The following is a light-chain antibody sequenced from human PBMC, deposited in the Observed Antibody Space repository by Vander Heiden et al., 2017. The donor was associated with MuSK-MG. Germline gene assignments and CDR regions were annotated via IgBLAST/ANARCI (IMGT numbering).Light chain of an antibody. V-gene: IGLV1-40*01. CDR1: SSNIGAGYD. CDR3: QSYDSSLSGYV. CDR2: GNS. Sequence: QSVLTQPPSVSGAPGQMVTISCTGSSSNIGAGYDVHWYQQLPGTAPNLLIYGNSNRPSGVPDRFSGSKSGTSASLAITGLQAEDEADYYCQSYDSSLSGYVFGTGTKVTGL. J-gene: IGLJ1*01.